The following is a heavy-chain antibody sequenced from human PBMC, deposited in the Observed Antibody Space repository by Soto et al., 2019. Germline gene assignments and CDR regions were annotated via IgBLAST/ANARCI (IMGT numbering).Heavy chain of an antibody. D-gene: IGHD1-1*01. CDR2: ISGSGGST. J-gene: IGHJ4*02. CDR3: AGTVRHYLFDY. CDR1: GFTFSSYA. V-gene: IGHV3-23*01. Sequence: GGSLRLSCAASGFTFSSYAMSWVRQAPEKGLEWVSAISGSGGSTYYADSVKGRFTISRDNSKNALYLQMNSLRAEDTAVYYCAGTVRHYLFDYWGQGTLVTVSS.